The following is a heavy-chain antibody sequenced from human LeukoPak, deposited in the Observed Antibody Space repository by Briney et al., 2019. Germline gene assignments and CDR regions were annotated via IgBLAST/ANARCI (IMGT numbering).Heavy chain of an antibody. V-gene: IGHV4-61*02. CDR2: IYTSGST. J-gene: IGHJ4*02. CDR3: ASRHLGYCSSTSCPPGYFDY. D-gene: IGHD2-2*01. Sequence: SETLSLTCTVSGGSISSGSYYWNWIRQPAGKGLVWVGRIYTSGSTNYNPSLKSRVTISVDTSKNQFSLKLSSVTAADTAVYYCASRHLGYCSSTSCPPGYFDYWGQGTLVTVSS. CDR1: GGSISSGSYY.